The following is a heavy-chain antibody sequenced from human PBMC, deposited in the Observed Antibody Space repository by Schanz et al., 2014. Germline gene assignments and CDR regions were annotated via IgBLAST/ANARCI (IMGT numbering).Heavy chain of an antibody. CDR2: ISGSGGST. V-gene: IGHV3-NL1*01. Sequence: QVQLVESGGGVVQPGRSLRLSCAASGFTFSSYGMHWVRQAPGKGLEWVAAISGSGGSTYYADSVKGRFTISRDNSKNTLYLHMNTLRSEDTAVYSCARGIGGYGANNYFDYCGQGTLVTVSS. CDR1: GFTFSSYG. D-gene: IGHD5-12*01. J-gene: IGHJ4*02. CDR3: ARGIGGYGANNYFDY.